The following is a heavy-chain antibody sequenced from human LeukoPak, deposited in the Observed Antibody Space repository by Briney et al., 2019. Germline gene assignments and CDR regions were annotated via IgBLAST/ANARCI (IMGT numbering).Heavy chain of an antibody. V-gene: IGHV4-34*01. J-gene: IGHJ4*02. CDR3: ARWRTPTVYFDY. D-gene: IGHD4-23*01. CDR1: GGSFSGYY. Sequence: SETLSLTCAVYGGSFSGYYWSWIRQPPGKGLEWVGEINHSGSTNYNPSLKSRVTISLDTSKNQFSLRLSSVTAADTAVHYCARWRTPTVYFDYWGQGTLVTVSS. CDR2: INHSGST.